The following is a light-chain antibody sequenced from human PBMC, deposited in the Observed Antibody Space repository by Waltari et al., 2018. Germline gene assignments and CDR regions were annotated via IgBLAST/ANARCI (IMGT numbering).Light chain of an antibody. V-gene: IGKV3-20*01. CDR3: QQYGSSVLT. Sequence: DIVLTQSPGTLSLSPGERATLSCRASQSVSSSYLAWYQQKPGQAPRVLIYGASSRAPGIPDRFSGSGSGTDFTLTISRLEPEDFAVYYCQQYGSSVLTFGGGTKVEIK. J-gene: IGKJ4*01. CDR1: QSVSSSY. CDR2: GAS.